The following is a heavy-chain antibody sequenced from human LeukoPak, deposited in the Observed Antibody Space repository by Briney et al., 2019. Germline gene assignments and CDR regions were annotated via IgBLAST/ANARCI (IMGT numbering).Heavy chain of an antibody. D-gene: IGHD3-22*01. CDR3: ARDRTYGSSGYYFDY. Sequence: GRSLRLSCAASGFTFSSYAMHWVRQAPGKGLEWVAIIYYDGSDKYYADSVKGRFTISRDNSKNTLYLQLNSLRAEDTAVYYCARDRTYGSSGYYFDYWGQGTLVTVSS. J-gene: IGHJ4*02. V-gene: IGHV3-30*14. CDR2: IYYDGSDK. CDR1: GFTFSSYA.